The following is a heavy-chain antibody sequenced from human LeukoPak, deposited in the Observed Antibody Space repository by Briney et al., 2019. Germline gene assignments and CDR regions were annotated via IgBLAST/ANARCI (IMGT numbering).Heavy chain of an antibody. CDR1: GGSISSGGYY. Sequence: SQTLSLTCTVSGGSISSGGYYWSWIRQHPGKGLEWIGYIYYSGSTYYNPSLKSRVTISVDTSKNQFSLKLSSVTAADTAVYYCARESDILTGYWDYWGQGTLVTVSS. D-gene: IGHD3-9*01. CDR3: ARESDILTGYWDY. J-gene: IGHJ4*02. CDR2: IYYSGST. V-gene: IGHV4-31*03.